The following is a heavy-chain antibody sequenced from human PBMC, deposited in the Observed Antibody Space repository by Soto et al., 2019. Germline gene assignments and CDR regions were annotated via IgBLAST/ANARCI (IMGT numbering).Heavy chain of an antibody. V-gene: IGHV3-7*01. CDR3: ARGRSSVLFGDWYPPSDY. CDR2: IKQDGSEK. CDR1: GFTFSSYW. J-gene: IGHJ4*02. Sequence: GGSLRLSCAAPGFTFSSYWMSWFRPAPGKGLEWVANIKQDGSEKYYVDSVKGRFTISRDNAKNSLYLQMNSLRAEDTAVYYCARGRSSVLFGDWYPPSDYWGQGTLVTVSS. D-gene: IGHD3-10*01.